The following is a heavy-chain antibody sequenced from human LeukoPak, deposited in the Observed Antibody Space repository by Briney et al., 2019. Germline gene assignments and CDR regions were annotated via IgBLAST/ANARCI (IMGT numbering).Heavy chain of an antibody. CDR2: IHHSGGT. Sequence: ASETLSLTCTVSGYSISSGYYWGWIRQPPGKGLEWIGSIHHSGGTYYNPSLKSRVTISVDTSKNQFSLKLSSVTAADTAVYYCARSRGYGPSFDYWGQGTLVTVSS. V-gene: IGHV4-38-2*02. CDR1: GYSISSGYY. CDR3: ARSRGYGPSFDY. J-gene: IGHJ4*02. D-gene: IGHD5-12*01.